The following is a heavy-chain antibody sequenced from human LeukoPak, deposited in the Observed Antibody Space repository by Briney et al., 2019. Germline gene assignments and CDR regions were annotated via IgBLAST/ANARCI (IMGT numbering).Heavy chain of an antibody. CDR1: GYSLTNDFN. J-gene: IGHJ4*02. V-gene: IGHV4-38-2*01. Sequence: SETLSLTCAVSGYSLTNDFNWGWVRQPPGEGLQWIATTSHSGTTYYSASVKSRVTISLDTSKDQFSLRLTSVTAADTAVYFCAKTALSNRALFYFDYWGQGNLVTVSS. CDR2: TSHSGTT. D-gene: IGHD1-14*01. CDR3: AKTALSNRALFYFDY.